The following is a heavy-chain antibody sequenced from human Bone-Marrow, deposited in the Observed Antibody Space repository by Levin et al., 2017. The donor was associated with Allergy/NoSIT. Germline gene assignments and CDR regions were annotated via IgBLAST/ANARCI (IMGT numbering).Heavy chain of an antibody. CDR3: ARDGDSHCSSTTCYTTWFDP. V-gene: IGHV3-30-3*01. CDR1: GFTFSRSA. CDR2: ISYDGSNK. D-gene: IGHD2-2*02. J-gene: IGHJ5*02. Sequence: LSLTCAASGFTFSRSAMHWVRQAPGKGLEWVAIISYDGSNKYYADSVKGRFTISRDNSKNTLYLQMNSLRAEDAAVYYCARDGDSHCSSTTCYTTWFDPWGQGTLVTVSS.